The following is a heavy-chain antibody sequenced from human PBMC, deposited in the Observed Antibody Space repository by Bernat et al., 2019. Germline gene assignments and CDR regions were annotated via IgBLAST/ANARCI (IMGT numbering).Heavy chain of an antibody. CDR2: IYGGGST. V-gene: IGHV3-53*02. J-gene: IGHJ3*02. CDR3: ARDAGDI. CDR1: GFTVSSNY. Sequence: EVQLVETGGGLVQPGGSLRLSCAASGFTVSSNYMSWVRQAPGKGLEWVSLIYGGGSTYYTDSVKGRFTISRDKSKNTLYLQMKSLRAEDTAVYFCARDAGDIWGQGKMVTVSS.